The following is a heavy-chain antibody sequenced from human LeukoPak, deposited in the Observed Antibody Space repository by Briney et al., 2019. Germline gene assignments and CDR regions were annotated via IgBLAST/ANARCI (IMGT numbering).Heavy chain of an antibody. CDR2: ISGSGSHK. Sequence: GGSLRLSCAGAGFTFRNYHMFWVRQAPGKGLEWVSSISGSGSHKDYADSVKGRFAISRDNAKNSMSLQMNNLRAEDTAVYYCAREGARVFDYWGQGTLVTVSS. D-gene: IGHD3-10*01. CDR3: AREGARVFDY. V-gene: IGHV3-21*01. J-gene: IGHJ4*02. CDR1: GFTFRNYH.